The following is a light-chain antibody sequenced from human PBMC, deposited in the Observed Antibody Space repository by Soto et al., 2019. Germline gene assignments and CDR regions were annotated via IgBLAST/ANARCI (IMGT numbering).Light chain of an antibody. CDR3: CSYAVGTTLG. CDR1: SSDVGSYSL. J-gene: IGLJ2*01. Sequence: QSALTQPASVSGSPGQSITISCTGTSSDVGSYSLVSWYQQLPGKAPKLMIYEDIKRPSGVSNRFSGSKSGNTASLTISGLQAEDEADYYCCSYAVGTTLGFGGGTKLTVL. CDR2: EDI. V-gene: IGLV2-23*01.